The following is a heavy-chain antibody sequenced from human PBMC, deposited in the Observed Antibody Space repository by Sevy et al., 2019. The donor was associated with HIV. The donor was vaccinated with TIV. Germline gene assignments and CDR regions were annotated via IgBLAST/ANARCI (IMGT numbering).Heavy chain of an antibody. Sequence: GGSLRLSCAASGFTFSSYGMHWVRQAPGKGREGVAVISYDGSNKYYADSVKGRFTISRDNSKNTLYLQMNSLRAEDTAVYYCAKDRYRGYYFDYWGQGTLVTVSS. V-gene: IGHV3-30*18. D-gene: IGHD4-4*01. CDR1: GFTFSSYG. CDR2: ISYDGSNK. J-gene: IGHJ4*02. CDR3: AKDRYRGYYFDY.